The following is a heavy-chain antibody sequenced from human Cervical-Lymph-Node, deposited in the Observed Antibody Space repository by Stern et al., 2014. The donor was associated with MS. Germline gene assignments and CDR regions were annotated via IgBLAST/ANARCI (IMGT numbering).Heavy chain of an antibody. CDR3: AHRTVTTRNYYGMDV. V-gene: IGHV2-5*02. Sequence: QVTLRESGPTLVKPTQTLTLTCTFSGFSLSTSGVGVGWIRQPPGKAPEWLALIYWDDDKRYSPSLKSRLTITKDTSKNQVVLTMTNMDPVDTATYYCAHRTVTTRNYYGMDVWGQGTTVTVSS. J-gene: IGHJ6*02. CDR1: GFSLSTSGVG. CDR2: IYWDDDK. D-gene: IGHD4-17*01.